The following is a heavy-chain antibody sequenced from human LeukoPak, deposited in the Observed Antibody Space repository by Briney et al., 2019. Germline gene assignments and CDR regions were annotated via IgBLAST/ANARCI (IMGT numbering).Heavy chain of an antibody. D-gene: IGHD4-17*01. V-gene: IGHV2-26*02. Sequence: ESGPTLVNPTETLTLTCTVSGFSLNNARMGVSWIRQPPGKALEWLAHIFSNDEKSYSTSLKSRLTISKDTSKSQVVLTMTNMELEDAATYYCARNYAYYYYAMDVWGQGTTVTVSS. CDR3: ARNYAYYYYAMDV. J-gene: IGHJ6*02. CDR2: IFSNDEK. CDR1: GFSLNNARMG.